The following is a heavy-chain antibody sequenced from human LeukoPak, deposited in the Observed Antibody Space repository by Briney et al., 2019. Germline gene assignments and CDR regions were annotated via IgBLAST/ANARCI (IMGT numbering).Heavy chain of an antibody. Sequence: PSETLSLTCTVSGGSISSNSYYWGWIRQPPGKGLKWIGSIYYSGSTYYNPSLKSRVTISVDTSKNQFSLKLNSVTAADTAVYYCARNRYYYGSGNYGVPNWFDPWGQGALVTVPS. CDR2: IYYSGST. CDR3: ARNRYYYGSGNYGVPNWFDP. D-gene: IGHD3-10*01. J-gene: IGHJ5*02. V-gene: IGHV4-39*01. CDR1: GGSISSNSYY.